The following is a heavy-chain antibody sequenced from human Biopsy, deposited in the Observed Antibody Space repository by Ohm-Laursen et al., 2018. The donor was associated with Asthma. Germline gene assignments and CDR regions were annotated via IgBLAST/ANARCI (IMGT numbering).Heavy chain of an antibody. J-gene: IGHJ4*02. CDR2: IYYSGST. CDR3: ARAQDYYDSRGYYRSFDY. CDR1: YGSITSGGYY. Sequence: SQTLSLTCTVSYGSITSGGYYWTWIRQHPGKGLEWIGFIYYSGSTYYNPSLKSRVSISIDTSKNQFSLKLSSVTAADTAVYYCARAQDYYDSRGYYRSFDYWGQGPRVTVSS. V-gene: IGHV4-31*03. D-gene: IGHD3-22*01.